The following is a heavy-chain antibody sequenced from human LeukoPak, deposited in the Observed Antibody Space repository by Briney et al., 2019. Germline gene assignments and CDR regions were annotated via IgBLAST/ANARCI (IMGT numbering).Heavy chain of an antibody. D-gene: IGHD2-21*02. CDR1: GGSFSGYY. CDR3: ARSQGTLTSPFDY. J-gene: IGHJ4*02. V-gene: IGHV4-34*01. CDR2: INHSGST. Sequence: SETLSLTCAVYGGSFSGYYWSWIRQPPGKGLEWIGEINHSGSTNYNPSLKSRVTISVDTSKNQFSLKLSSVTAADTAVYYCARSQGTLTSPFDYWGQGTLVTVSS.